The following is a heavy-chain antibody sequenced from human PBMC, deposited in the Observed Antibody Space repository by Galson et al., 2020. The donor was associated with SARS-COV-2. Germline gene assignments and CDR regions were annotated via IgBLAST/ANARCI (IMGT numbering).Heavy chain of an antibody. V-gene: IGHV4-31*03. CDR1: GVSVISGGNY. CDR2: IFSSVTT. J-gene: IGHJ4*02. Sequence: SETLSLTCTVSGVSVISGGNYWTWIRQHPGKGLEWIGHIFSSVTTYYSPSLKSRVTISVDTSQNQFSLRLSSVTAADTAVYYCSRGRFYVSTAYSTAYYFDSGGQGSLVTVSS. D-gene: IGHD3-22*01. CDR3: SRGRFYVSTAYSTAYYFDS.